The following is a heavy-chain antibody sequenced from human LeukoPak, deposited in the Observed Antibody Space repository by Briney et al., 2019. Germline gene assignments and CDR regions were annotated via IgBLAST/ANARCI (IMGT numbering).Heavy chain of an antibody. Sequence: SETLSLTCTVSGDSISSYYWSWIRQPAGKGLEWIGRIHRSGSTNYNPSLKSRVTLSVDTSKNAFSLKLSSVTAADTAVYYCARGPPPDLDYWGRGTLVTVSS. J-gene: IGHJ4*02. CDR3: ARGPPPDLDY. CDR1: GDSISSYY. V-gene: IGHV4-4*07. CDR2: IHRSGST.